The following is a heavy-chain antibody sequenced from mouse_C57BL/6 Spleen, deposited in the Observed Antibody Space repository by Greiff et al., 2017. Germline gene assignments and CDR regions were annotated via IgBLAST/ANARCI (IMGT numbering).Heavy chain of an antibody. Sequence: QVQLQQPGAELVKPGASVKLSCKASGYTFTSYWMHWVKQRHGQGLEWIGMIHPNSGSTNYNEKFKSKATLTVYKSSSTSYMQLSSLTSEDSAFYSWARSLFSNYDFCYWGQGPTLTFSS. J-gene: IGHJ2*01. CDR2: IHPNSGST. V-gene: IGHV1-64*01. CDR1: GYTFTSYW. D-gene: IGHD2-5*01. CDR3: ARSLFSNYDFCY.